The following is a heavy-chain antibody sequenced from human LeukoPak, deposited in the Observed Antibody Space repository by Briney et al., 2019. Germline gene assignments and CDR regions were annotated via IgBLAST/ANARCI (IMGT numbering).Heavy chain of an antibody. CDR2: IYYSGST. CDR1: GGSISSSIYY. Sequence: PSETLSLTCTVSGGSISSSIYYWGWIRQSPGKGLEWIGSIYYSGSTYYNPSLKSRVTISVDTSKNQFSLKVNSVTAADTAVYYCARRGYTYGWGWFDPWGQGTLVTVSS. J-gene: IGHJ5*02. D-gene: IGHD5-18*01. V-gene: IGHV4-39*07. CDR3: ARRGYTYGWGWFDP.